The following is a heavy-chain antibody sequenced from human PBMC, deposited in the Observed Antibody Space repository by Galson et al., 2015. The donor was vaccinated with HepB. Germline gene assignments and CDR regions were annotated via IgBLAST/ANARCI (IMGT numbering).Heavy chain of an antibody. Sequence: SVKVSCKASGGTFSSYAISWVRQAPGQGLEWMGGIIPIFGIANYAQKFQGRVTITADKSTSKAYMELSSLRSEDTAVYYCASHVSFGSGCTRRDQCYFDYWGQGTLVTVSS. D-gene: IGHD6-19*01. CDR3: ASHVSFGSGCTRRDQCYFDY. J-gene: IGHJ4*02. CDR1: GGTFSSYA. V-gene: IGHV1-69*10. CDR2: IIPIFGIA.